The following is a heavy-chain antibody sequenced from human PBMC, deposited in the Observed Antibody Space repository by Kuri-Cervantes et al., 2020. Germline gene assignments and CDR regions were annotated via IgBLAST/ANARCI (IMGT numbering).Heavy chain of an antibody. V-gene: IGHV3-30*03. CDR2: ISYDGNTI. D-gene: IGHD6-25*01. CDR3: ARGATASLYDFDY. J-gene: IGHJ4*02. CDR1: GFTFSNYW. Sequence: GGSLRLSCAASGFTFSNYWIHWVRQAPGKGLEWVAFISYDGNTIYYADSVKGRFTISRANDKKSMYLQIDSLRAEDTAVYYCARGATASLYDFDYWGQGALVTVSS.